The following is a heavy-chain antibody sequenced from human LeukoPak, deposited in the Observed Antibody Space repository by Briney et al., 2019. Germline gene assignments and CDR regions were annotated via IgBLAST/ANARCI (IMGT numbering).Heavy chain of an antibody. Sequence: GESLKISCKGSGYSFTSDWIAWVRQMPGKGLEWMGIIYPGDSDTKYSPSFGGQVTISVDKSISTAYLQWSSLTASDTAMYYCARSYGYAFDYWGQGTLVTASS. J-gene: IGHJ4*02. CDR1: GYSFTSDW. V-gene: IGHV5-51*01. CDR3: ARSYGYAFDY. D-gene: IGHD3-16*01. CDR2: IYPGDSDT.